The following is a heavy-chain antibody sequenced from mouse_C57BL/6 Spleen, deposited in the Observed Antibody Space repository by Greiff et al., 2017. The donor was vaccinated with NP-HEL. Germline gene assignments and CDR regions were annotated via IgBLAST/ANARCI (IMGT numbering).Heavy chain of an antibody. V-gene: IGHV1-81*01. CDR2: IYPRSGNT. J-gene: IGHJ1*03. D-gene: IGHD1-1*01. CDR3: ARDYGSSYVGYFDV. Sequence: QVQLQQSGAELARPGASVKLSCKASGYTFTSYGISWVKQRTGQGLEWIGEIYPRSGNTYYNEKFKGKATLTADKSSSTAYMELRSLTSEDSAVYFWARDYGSSYVGYFDVWGTGTTVTVSS. CDR1: GYTFTSYG.